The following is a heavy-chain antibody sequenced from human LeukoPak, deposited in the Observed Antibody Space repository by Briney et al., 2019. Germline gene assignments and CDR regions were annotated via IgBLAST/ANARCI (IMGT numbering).Heavy chain of an antibody. CDR1: GDSIFSYY. D-gene: IGHD3-22*01. J-gene: IGHJ2*01. CDR2: IYSNGIT. CDR3: ARRAYYDSSGYHPASGYFAL. Sequence: PSETLSLTCTVSGDSIFSYYWNWIRQPPGKGLEWIGYIYSNGITSYNPSLRSRGTISIATSKNQFSLRLRSVTAADTAIYYCARRAYYDSSGYHPASGYFALWGRGTLVTVSS. V-gene: IGHV4-4*08.